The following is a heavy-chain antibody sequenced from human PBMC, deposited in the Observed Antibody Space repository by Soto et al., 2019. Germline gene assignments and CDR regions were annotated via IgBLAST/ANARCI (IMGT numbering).Heavy chain of an antibody. D-gene: IGHD3-3*01. J-gene: IGHJ4*02. CDR1: GFTFSSYA. Sequence: EVQLLESGGGLVQPGGSLRLSCAASGFTFSSYAMSWVRQAPGKGLEWVSAISGSGGSTYYADSVKGRFTISRDNSKNTLYLQMNSLRAEDTAVCYCAKVRFLEWLLFCYWGQGTLVTVSS. V-gene: IGHV3-23*01. CDR2: ISGSGGST. CDR3: AKVRFLEWLLFCY.